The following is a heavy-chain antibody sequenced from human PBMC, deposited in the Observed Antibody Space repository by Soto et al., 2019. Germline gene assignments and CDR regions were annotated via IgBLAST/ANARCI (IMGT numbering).Heavy chain of an antibody. CDR1: GFTFSAYD. Sequence: GGSLRLSCAGSGFTFSAYDMHWVRQAPGKGLEWVSGINTAGDTDYPGSVKGRFTISREDAKNSLYLQMNSLRAGDTAVYYCARGACASRSCDGNWFDPWGQGTLVTVSS. CDR3: ARGACASRSCDGNWFDP. D-gene: IGHD1-26*01. CDR2: INTAGDT. J-gene: IGHJ5*02. V-gene: IGHV3-13*01.